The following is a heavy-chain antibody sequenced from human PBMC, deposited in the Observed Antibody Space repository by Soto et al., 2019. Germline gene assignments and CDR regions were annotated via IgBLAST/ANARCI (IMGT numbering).Heavy chain of an antibody. D-gene: IGHD3-22*01. CDR3: ARNTYDSSGYYYFDY. CDR1: GFTCSSYG. V-gene: IGHV3-33*01. CDR2: IWYDGSNK. Sequence: QVKLVESGGGVVQPGRSLRLSCAASGFTCSSYGMHWVRQAPGKGLEWVAVIWYDGSNKYYADSVKGRFTISRDNSKNTLYLQMNSLRAEDTAVYYCARNTYDSSGYYYFDYWGQGTLVTVSS. J-gene: IGHJ4*02.